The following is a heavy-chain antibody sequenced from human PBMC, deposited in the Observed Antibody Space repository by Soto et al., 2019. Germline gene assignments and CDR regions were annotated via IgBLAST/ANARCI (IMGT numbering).Heavy chain of an antibody. CDR2: IGTAGDT. CDR1: GFTFSIYD. CDR3: ARAGMGTVTTKDLMSYYGMDV. Sequence: GSLRLSCAASGFTFSIYDMHWVRQATGKGLEWVSAIGTAGDTYYPGSVKGRFTISRENAKNSLYLQMNSLRAGETAVFYCARAGMGTVTTKDLMSYYGMDVWGQGTTVTVSS. V-gene: IGHV3-13*01. J-gene: IGHJ6*02. D-gene: IGHD4-17*01.